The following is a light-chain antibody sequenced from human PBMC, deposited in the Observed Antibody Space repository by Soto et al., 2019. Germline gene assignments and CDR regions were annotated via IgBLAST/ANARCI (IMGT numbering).Light chain of an antibody. CDR3: QQYETFSGT. CDR1: QSISNS. CDR2: DAS. Sequence: DIQMTQSPSTLSASVGDRVTIACRASQSISNSLAWYQQKPGKAPKLLMYDASNLETGVPSRFSGSGSGTKFTLTIASLQPEDFATYYCQQYETFSGTFGQGTKVEI. V-gene: IGKV1-5*01. J-gene: IGKJ1*01.